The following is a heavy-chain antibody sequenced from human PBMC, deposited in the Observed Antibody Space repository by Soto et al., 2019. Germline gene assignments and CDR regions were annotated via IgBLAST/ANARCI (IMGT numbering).Heavy chain of an antibody. CDR1: GDSIGSGDYY. CDR2: IYYIGTT. Sequence: QVQLQESGTRLVKPSQTLSLTCTVSGDSIGSGDYYWTWLRQPPGKGLEGIGYIYYIGTTFYNPSLESRVNISVDTCKNQFSLRVTSVTAADAAVYYCARGSTCDGVVTWGQGTVITVSS. D-gene: IGHD2-8*01. V-gene: IGHV4-30-4*01. J-gene: IGHJ5*02. CDR3: ARGSTCDGVVT.